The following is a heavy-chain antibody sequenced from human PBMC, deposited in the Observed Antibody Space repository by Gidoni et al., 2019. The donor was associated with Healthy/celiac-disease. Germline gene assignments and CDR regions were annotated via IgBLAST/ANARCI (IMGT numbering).Heavy chain of an antibody. CDR2: ISSSGSTT. CDR3: AGYCSRTSCYDY. CDR1: GFTFSDYY. D-gene: IGHD2-2*01. J-gene: IGHJ4*02. V-gene: IGHV3-11*01. Sequence: QVQLVESGGGLVKPGGSLRLSCAASGFTFSDYYMSWVRQAPGKGLEWVSYISSSGSTTYYADSVKGRFTISRDNAKNSLYLQMNSLRAEDTAVYYCAGYCSRTSCYDYWGQGTLVTVSS.